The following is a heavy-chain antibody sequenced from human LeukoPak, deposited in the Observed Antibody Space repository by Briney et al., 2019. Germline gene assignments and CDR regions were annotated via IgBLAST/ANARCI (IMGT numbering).Heavy chain of an antibody. D-gene: IGHD3-16*02. V-gene: IGHV3-23*01. Sequence: PGGSLRLSCAASGFTFSNYGMSWVRQAPGKGLEWVSGMSGSGGSTCYADSVKGRFTISRDNSKNTLYLQMNSLRAEDTAVYYCAKDSYYDYVWGSYRYTNQFDYWGQGTLVTVSS. CDR1: GFTFSNYG. CDR3: AKDSYYDYVWGSYRYTNQFDY. CDR2: MSGSGGST. J-gene: IGHJ4*02.